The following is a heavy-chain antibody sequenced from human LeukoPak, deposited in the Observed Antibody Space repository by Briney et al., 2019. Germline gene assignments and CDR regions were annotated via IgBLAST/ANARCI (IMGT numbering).Heavy chain of an antibody. CDR3: AKDKDYGYYMDV. J-gene: IGHJ6*03. CDR1: GFTFSSYG. Sequence: GGSLRLSCAASGFTFSSYGMHWVRQAPGKGLEWVAVIWYDGSNKYYADSVKGRFTISRDNSKNTLYLQMNSLRAEDTALYYCAKDKDYGYYMDVWGKGTTVTVSS. V-gene: IGHV3-33*03. D-gene: IGHD3-16*01. CDR2: IWYDGSNK.